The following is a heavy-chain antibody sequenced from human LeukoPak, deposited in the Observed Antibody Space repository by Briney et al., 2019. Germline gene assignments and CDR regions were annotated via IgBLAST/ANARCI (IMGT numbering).Heavy chain of an antibody. CDR1: GFTFSSYG. D-gene: IGHD3-10*01. V-gene: IGHV3-33*06. CDR3: AKYGSGTLSYYYYGMDV. J-gene: IGHJ6*02. Sequence: GGSLRLSCAASGFTFSSYGMHWVRQAPGKGLEWVAVIWYDGSNKYYADSVKGRFTISRDNSKNTLYLQMNSLRAEDTAIYYCAKYGSGTLSYYYYGMDVWGQGTTVTVSS. CDR2: IWYDGSNK.